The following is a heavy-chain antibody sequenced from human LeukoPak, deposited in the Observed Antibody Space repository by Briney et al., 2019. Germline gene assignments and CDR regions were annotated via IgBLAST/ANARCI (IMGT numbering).Heavy chain of an antibody. J-gene: IGHJ4*02. D-gene: IGHD7-27*01. CDR2: IKQDGSEN. CDR1: GFTFSSYW. CDR3: ARAFPAIPKKLGSSDY. V-gene: IGHV3-7*01. Sequence: GGSLRLSCAASGFTFSSYWMSWVRQAPGKGLEWVANIKQDGSENYYVDSVKGRFTISRDNAKNSLYLQMNSLRAEDTAVYYCARAFPAIPKKLGSSDYWGQGTLVTVSS.